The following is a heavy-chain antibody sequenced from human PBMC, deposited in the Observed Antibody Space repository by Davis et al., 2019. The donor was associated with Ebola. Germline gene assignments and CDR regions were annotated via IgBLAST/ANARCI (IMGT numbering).Heavy chain of an antibody. V-gene: IGHV1-3*01. D-gene: IGHD5-12*01. CDR2: INAGNGNT. J-gene: IGHJ4*02. CDR1: GYTFTSYA. CDR3: ALDIVATT. Sequence: ASVKVSCKASGYTFTSYATHWVRQAPGQRLEWMGWINAGNGNTKYSQKFQGRVTMTEDTSTDTAYMELSSLRSEDTAVYYCALDIVATTWGQGTLVTVSS.